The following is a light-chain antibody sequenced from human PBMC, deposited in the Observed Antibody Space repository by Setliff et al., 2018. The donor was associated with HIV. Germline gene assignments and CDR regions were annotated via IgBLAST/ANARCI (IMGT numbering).Light chain of an antibody. CDR2: DVT. CDR3: SSYAISSPYV. Sequence: QSVLTQPASVSGSPGQWITISCTGTSSDVGGYNYVSWYQQHPGKAPKLLIYDVTSRLPGVSNRFSGSKSGNTASLTISGLQAEDEADYYCSSYAISSPYVFGTGTSHRP. V-gene: IGLV2-14*01. CDR1: SSDVGGYNY. J-gene: IGLJ1*01.